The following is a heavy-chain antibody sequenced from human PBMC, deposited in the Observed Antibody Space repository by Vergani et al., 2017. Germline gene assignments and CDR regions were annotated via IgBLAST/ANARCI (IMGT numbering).Heavy chain of an antibody. CDR2: IYPGDSDT. V-gene: IGHV4-39*07. J-gene: IGHJ4*02. Sequence: QLQLPESGPGLVKPSETLSLTCTVSGGSISSSSYYWGWTRQPPGKGLEWMGIIYPGDSDTRYSPSFQGQVTISADKSISTAYLQWSSLKASDTAMYYCARQTRLDVTFTYYYDSSGYQLDYWGQGTLVTVSS. CDR3: ARQTRLDVTFTYYYDSSGYQLDY. CDR1: GGSISSSSYY. D-gene: IGHD3-22*01.